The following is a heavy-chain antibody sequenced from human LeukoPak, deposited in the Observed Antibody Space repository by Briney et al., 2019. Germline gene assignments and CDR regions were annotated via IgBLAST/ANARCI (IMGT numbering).Heavy chain of an antibody. CDR3: ARAPGVDIVATIKPVRGDYFDY. CDR1: GGSISSYY. D-gene: IGHD5-12*01. Sequence: PSETLSLTCTVSGGSISSYYWSWIRQPPGKGLEWIGEINHSGSTNYNPSLKSRVTISVDTSKNQFSLKLSSVTAADTAVDYCARAPGVDIVATIKPVRGDYFDYWGQGTLVTVSS. J-gene: IGHJ4*02. CDR2: INHSGST. V-gene: IGHV4-34*01.